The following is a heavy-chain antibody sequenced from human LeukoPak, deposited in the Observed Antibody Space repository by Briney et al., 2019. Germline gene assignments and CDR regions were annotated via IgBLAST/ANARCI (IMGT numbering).Heavy chain of an antibody. Sequence: PSETLSLTCTVSGGSITSYYWSWIRQPPGKGLEWIGYIYYSGSTNYNPSLKSRVTISVDTSKNQFSLKLNPVAAADTTVYYCARGSLGENWNDITGWFDPWGQGILVTVSS. CDR2: IYYSGST. V-gene: IGHV4-59*01. J-gene: IGHJ5*02. D-gene: IGHD1-1*01. CDR1: GGSITSYY. CDR3: ARGSLGENWNDITGWFDP.